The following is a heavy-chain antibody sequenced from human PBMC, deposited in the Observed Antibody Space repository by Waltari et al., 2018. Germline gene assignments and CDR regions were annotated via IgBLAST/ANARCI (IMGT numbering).Heavy chain of an antibody. V-gene: IGHV4-39*01. Sequence: QLQLQESGPGLVKPSETLSLACNVSGASISSSVHLWGWIRQPPGKGLDWIGSVYFTGTTYYNPSVKSRISISVDTSKSQFSLRLTSVTAADTAVYYCARAYDSTGYYRYFDLWGRGTLVTVSS. CDR1: GASISSSVHL. CDR2: VYFTGTT. CDR3: ARAYDSTGYYRYFDL. D-gene: IGHD3-22*01. J-gene: IGHJ2*01.